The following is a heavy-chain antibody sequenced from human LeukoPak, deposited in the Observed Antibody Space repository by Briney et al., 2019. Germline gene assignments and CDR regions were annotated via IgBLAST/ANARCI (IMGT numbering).Heavy chain of an antibody. V-gene: IGHV3-23*01. CDR1: GFTFSDYY. D-gene: IGHD4-17*01. J-gene: IGHJ4*02. CDR3: AKRRSRGDYYFDY. CDR2: VGGSGGST. Sequence: GGSLRLSCAASGFTFSDYYMSWVRQAPGKGLEWVSVVGGSGGSTYHADSVKGRFTISRDNSKNTLYLQMNSLRAEDTAVYYCAKRRSRGDYYFDYWGQGTLVTVSS.